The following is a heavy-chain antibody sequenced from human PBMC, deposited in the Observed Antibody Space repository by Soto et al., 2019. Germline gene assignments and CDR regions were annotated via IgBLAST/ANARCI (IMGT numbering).Heavy chain of an antibody. D-gene: IGHD1-1*01. CDR2: INTANGNT. J-gene: IGHJ5*02. Sequence: QVQLVQSGAEVKKPGASVRVSCQASGYSFNTYAIHWVRQAPGQGLEWMGWINTANGNTEYSQKFQGRVTFTRDTSATTAYMDLNSLRSEDTATYYCARRYKSAGWFDPWGQGTLVTVSS. V-gene: IGHV1-3*04. CDR1: GYSFNTYA. CDR3: ARRYKSAGWFDP.